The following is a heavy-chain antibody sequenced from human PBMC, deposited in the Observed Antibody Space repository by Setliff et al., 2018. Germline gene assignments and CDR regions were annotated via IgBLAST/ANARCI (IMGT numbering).Heavy chain of an antibody. J-gene: IGHJ4*02. Sequence: ASVKVSCKVSGYTLTELSRHWVRQAPGKGLEWMGGFDPEDGETIYAQRFQGRVTMTEDTSTDTAYMELSSLRSEDTAVYYCATRLYDSSGYQDLGYWGQGTLVTVSS. CDR3: ATRLYDSSGYQDLGY. V-gene: IGHV1-24*01. D-gene: IGHD3-22*01. CDR1: GYTLTELS. CDR2: FDPEDGET.